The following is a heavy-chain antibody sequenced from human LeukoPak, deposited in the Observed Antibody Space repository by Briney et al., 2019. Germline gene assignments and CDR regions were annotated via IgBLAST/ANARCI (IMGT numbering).Heavy chain of an antibody. Sequence: ASVKVSCKASGYTFTSYGISWVRQAPGQGLEWMGWISAYNGNTNYAQKLQGRVTMTTDTSTSTAYMELRSLRSDDTAVYYCARGYGSGSYHYYYGMDVWGQGTTVTVSS. CDR1: GYTFTSYG. V-gene: IGHV1-18*01. CDR2: ISAYNGNT. J-gene: IGHJ6*02. CDR3: ARGYGSGSYHYYYGMDV. D-gene: IGHD3-10*01.